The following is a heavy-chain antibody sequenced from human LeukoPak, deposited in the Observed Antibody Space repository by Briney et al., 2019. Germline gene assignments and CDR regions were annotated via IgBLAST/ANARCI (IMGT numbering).Heavy chain of an antibody. Sequence: ASVKVSCKASRYTFTSYDINWVRQATGQGLEWMGWMNPNSGNTGYAQKFQGRVTMTRNTSISTAYMELSSLRSEDTAVYYCARGALYGDPRAFYIWGQRTMVTVSS. D-gene: IGHD4-17*01. CDR3: ARGALYGDPRAFYI. CDR1: RYTFTSYD. CDR2: MNPNSGNT. J-gene: IGHJ3*02. V-gene: IGHV1-8*01.